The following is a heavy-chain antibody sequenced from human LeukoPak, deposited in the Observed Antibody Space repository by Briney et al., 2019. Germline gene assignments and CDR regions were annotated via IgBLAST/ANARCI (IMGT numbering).Heavy chain of an antibody. Sequence: PSETLSLTCTVSGASISSYYWSWIRQPPGKGLEWIGYIYYSGSTRYNPSLNSRVTISVDTSKNQFSLKLSSVTAADTAVYYCARVGILRFPSNWFDPWGQGTLVTVSS. V-gene: IGHV4-59*01. CDR3: ARVGILRFPSNWFDP. J-gene: IGHJ5*02. D-gene: IGHD3-3*01. CDR2: IYYSGST. CDR1: GASISSYY.